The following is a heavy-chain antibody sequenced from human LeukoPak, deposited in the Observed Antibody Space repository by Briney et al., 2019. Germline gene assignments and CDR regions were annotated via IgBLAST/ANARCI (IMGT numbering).Heavy chain of an antibody. J-gene: IGHJ4*02. Sequence: GGSLRLSCVASGFPFSGYWMDWVRQAPGKGMEWVANINQDGTNQYYAASVRGRFSISRDNAKNSLYLQMNSLRAEDTGVYYCSRSLDYLGQGALVAVSS. V-gene: IGHV3-7*01. CDR2: INQDGTNQ. CDR1: GFPFSGYW. CDR3: SRSLDY.